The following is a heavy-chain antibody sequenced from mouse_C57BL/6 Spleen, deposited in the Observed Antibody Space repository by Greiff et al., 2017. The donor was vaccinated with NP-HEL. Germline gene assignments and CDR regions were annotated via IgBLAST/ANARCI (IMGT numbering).Heavy chain of an antibody. CDR3: ARDPAGFYAMDY. V-gene: IGHV5-17*01. D-gene: IGHD4-1*01. Sequence: EVQGVESGGGLVKPGGSLKLSCAASGFTFSDYGMHWVRQAPEKGLEWVAYISSGSSTIYYADKVKGRFTISRDHAQNTLFMQMTSMRSEDTAMYYCARDPAGFYAMDYWGQGTSVTVSS. J-gene: IGHJ4*01. CDR2: ISSGSSTI. CDR1: GFTFSDYG.